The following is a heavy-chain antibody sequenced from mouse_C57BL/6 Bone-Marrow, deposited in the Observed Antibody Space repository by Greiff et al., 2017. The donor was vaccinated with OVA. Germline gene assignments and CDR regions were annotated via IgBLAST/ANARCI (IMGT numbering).Heavy chain of an antibody. Sequence: VHVKQSGTVLARPGASVKMSCKTSGYTFTSYWMHWVKQRPGQGLEWIGAIYPGNSDTSYNQKFKGKAKLTAVTSASTAYMELSSLTNEDSAVYYCTRTYYGSDYFDYWGQGTTLTVSS. D-gene: IGHD1-1*01. CDR3: TRTYYGSDYFDY. V-gene: IGHV1-5*01. CDR2: IYPGNSDT. J-gene: IGHJ2*01. CDR1: GYTFTSYW.